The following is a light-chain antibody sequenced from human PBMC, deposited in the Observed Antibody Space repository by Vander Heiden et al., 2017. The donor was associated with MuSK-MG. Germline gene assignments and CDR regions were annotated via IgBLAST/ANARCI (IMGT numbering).Light chain of an antibody. CDR3: QQRSNWPPIT. V-gene: IGKV3-11*01. J-gene: IGKJ5*01. CDR1: QSVSSY. CDR2: DAS. Sequence: DIVLSQSPATLSSSPGERATLSCRASQSVSSYLAWYQQKPGKAPRLLIYDASNWATGIPARFSGSGSGTDFTLTISSLEPEDFAVYYCQQRSNWPPITFGQGTRLEIK.